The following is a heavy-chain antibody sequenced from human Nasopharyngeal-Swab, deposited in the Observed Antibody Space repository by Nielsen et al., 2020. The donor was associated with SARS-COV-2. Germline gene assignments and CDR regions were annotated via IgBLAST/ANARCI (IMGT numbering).Heavy chain of an antibody. CDR3: ARTNTERPNFDS. CDR2: IYYTGNT. V-gene: IGHV4-39*01. J-gene: IGHJ4*02. Sequence: SETLFLTCTVSGGSISGSTYYWGWVRQPPGKGLEWIANIYYTGNTYYSPSLKSRVTISVDTSRSQFSLTLSSMTAADRAVYSCARTNTERPNFDSWGQGLLVTVSS. D-gene: IGHD2-8*01. CDR1: GGSISGSTYY.